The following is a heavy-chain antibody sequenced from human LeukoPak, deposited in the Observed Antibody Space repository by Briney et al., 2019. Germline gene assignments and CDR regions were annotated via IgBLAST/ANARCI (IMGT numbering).Heavy chain of an antibody. J-gene: IGHJ5*02. CDR3: ARGLRKPMVRGPYPFGP. D-gene: IGHD3-10*01. CDR1: GYTFTSYD. V-gene: IGHV1-8*01. CDR2: MNPNSGNT. Sequence: ASVKVSCKASGYTFTSYDINWVRQATGQGLEWMGWMNPNSGNTGYAQKFQGRVTMTRNTSISTAYMELSSLRSEDTAVYYCARGLRKPMVRGPYPFGPWGQGTLVTVSS.